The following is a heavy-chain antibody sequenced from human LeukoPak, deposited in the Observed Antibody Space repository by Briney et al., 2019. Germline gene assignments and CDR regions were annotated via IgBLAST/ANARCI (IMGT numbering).Heavy chain of an antibody. CDR1: GFTVNNAW. Sequence: PGGSLRLSCAASGFTVNNAWMSWVRQAPGKGLEWVSAISGSGGSTYYADSVRGRFTISRDNAKNSLYLQMNSLRAEDTAVYYCAELGITMIGGVWGKGTTVTISS. J-gene: IGHJ6*04. CDR3: AELGITMIGGV. CDR2: ISGSGGST. V-gene: IGHV3-23*01. D-gene: IGHD3-10*02.